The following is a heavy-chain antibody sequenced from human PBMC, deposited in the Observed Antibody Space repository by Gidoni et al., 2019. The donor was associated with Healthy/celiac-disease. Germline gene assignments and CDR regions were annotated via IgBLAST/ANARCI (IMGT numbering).Heavy chain of an antibody. J-gene: IGHJ3*02. D-gene: IGHD5-12*01. V-gene: IGHV3-11*01. CDR1: GFTFSYYY. Sequence: QVQLVESVGGLVKPGVSLGLSCAASGFTFSYYYLSWIRHAPGKGLEWVSYISSSGSTIYYADSVKGRFTISRDNAKNSLYLQMNSLRAEDTAVYYCAREFRERWLPSHAFDIWGQGTMVTVSS. CDR3: AREFRERWLPSHAFDI. CDR2: ISSSGSTI.